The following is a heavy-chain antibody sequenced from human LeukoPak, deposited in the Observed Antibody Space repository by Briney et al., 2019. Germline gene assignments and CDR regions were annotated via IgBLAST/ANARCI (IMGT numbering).Heavy chain of an antibody. CDR2: INPNSGGT. Sequence: ASVKVSCKASGYTFTGYYMHWVRQAPGQGLEWMGWINPNSGGTNYAQKFQGRVTMTRDTSISTAYMELSRLRSDDTAVYYCARDGSRVTGTYGYWGQGTLVTVSS. J-gene: IGHJ4*02. D-gene: IGHD1-20*01. CDR3: ARDGSRVTGTYGY. V-gene: IGHV1-2*02. CDR1: GYTFTGYY.